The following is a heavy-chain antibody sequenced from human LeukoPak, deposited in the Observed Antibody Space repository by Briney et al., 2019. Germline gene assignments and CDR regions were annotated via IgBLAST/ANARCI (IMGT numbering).Heavy chain of an antibody. CDR1: GFTFDDYA. D-gene: IGHD3-10*01. CDR3: AKGRITMVRGVIRRLDY. CDR2: ISADGGNT. V-gene: IGHV3-43*02. Sequence: GGSLRLSCAASGFTFDDYAMHWVRQAPGKGLEWVSLISADGGNTYYADSVEGRFTISRDNSKNSLSLQMNSLRTEDTALYYCAKGRITMVRGVIRRLDYWGQGTLVTVYS. J-gene: IGHJ4*02.